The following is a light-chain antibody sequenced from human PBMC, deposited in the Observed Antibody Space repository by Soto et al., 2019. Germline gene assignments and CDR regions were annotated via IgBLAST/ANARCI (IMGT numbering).Light chain of an antibody. CDR3: SSYAGGNNPFV. Sequence: SGLTQPAFVSGSPGQSITISCTGTSSDVGGFNYVSWYQQHPGKAPKLMISEVSKRPSGVPDRFSGSKSGNTASLTVSGLQAEDEADYYCSSYAGGNNPFVFGTGTKVTVL. V-gene: IGLV2-8*01. CDR2: EVS. J-gene: IGLJ1*01. CDR1: SSDVGGFNY.